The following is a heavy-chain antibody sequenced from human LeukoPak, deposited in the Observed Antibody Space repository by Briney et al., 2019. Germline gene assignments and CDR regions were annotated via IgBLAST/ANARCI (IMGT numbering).Heavy chain of an antibody. V-gene: IGHV3-23*01. J-gene: IGHJ4*02. CDR1: GFTFSNYA. D-gene: IGHD3-22*01. Sequence: PGGSLRLSCAASGFTFSNYAMSWVRQAPGKGLEWVSAITGDGGSSYYADSVKGRFTISRDNSKNTLHLQVTSLRAEDTAVYYCAKRDAYDTSGFSPLFDYWGQGTLVTVSS. CDR3: AKRDAYDTSGFSPLFDY. CDR2: ITGDGGSS.